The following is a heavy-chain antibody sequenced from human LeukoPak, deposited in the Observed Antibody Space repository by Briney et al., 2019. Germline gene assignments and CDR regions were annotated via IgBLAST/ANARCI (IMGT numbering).Heavy chain of an antibody. Sequence: GESLKISCKGSGYSFTGYWIGWVRQMPGKGLEWMGIIYPGDSDTRYSPSFQGQVTISADKSISTAYLQWSSLKASDTAMYYCASSRVGYCSGGSCYSFDYWGQGTLVTVSS. J-gene: IGHJ4*02. V-gene: IGHV5-51*01. CDR3: ASSRVGYCSGGSCYSFDY. CDR2: IYPGDSDT. D-gene: IGHD2-15*01. CDR1: GYSFTGYW.